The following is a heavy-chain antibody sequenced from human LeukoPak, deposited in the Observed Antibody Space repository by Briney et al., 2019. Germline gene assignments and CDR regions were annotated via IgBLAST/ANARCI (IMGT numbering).Heavy chain of an antibody. J-gene: IGHJ5*02. D-gene: IGHD5-24*01. CDR3: RESLTWLQSRTSWFDP. Sequence: PSETLSLTCTVSGGSISSSSYYWGWIRQPPGKGLEWIGSIYHSGSTYYNPSLKSRVTISVDTSKNQFSLRLSSVTAADTAVYYARESLTWLQSRTSWFDPWGQGTLVTVSS. V-gene: IGHV4-39*07. CDR2: IYHSGST. CDR1: GGSISSSSYY.